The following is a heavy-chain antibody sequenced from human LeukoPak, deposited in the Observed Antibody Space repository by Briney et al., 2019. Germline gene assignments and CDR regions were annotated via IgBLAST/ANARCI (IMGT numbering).Heavy chain of an antibody. CDR3: ARRGTTYCTVDSCNPNWFDP. D-gene: IGHD2-8*02. Sequence: GGSLRLSCAASGFNFPDYYMTWIRQAPGKGPEWLSYISGGSSDTSYADSVKGRFTISRDNAKNSLYLEMNNLRADDTAAYYCARRGTTYCTVDSCNPNWFDPWGRGTLVTVSS. CDR2: ISGGSSDT. J-gene: IGHJ5*02. CDR1: GFNFPDYY. V-gene: IGHV3-11*03.